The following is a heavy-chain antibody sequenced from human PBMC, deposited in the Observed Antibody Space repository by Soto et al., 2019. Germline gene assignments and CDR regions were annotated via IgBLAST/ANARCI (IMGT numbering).Heavy chain of an antibody. Sequence: GESLKISCAASGFTFSSYSMNWVRQAPGKGLEWVSYISSSSSTIYYADSVKGRFTISRDNAKNSLYLQMNSLRAEDTAVYYCARCHPSSIAARIFDYWGQGTLVTVSS. CDR3: ARCHPSSIAARIFDY. J-gene: IGHJ4*02. CDR1: GFTFSSYS. D-gene: IGHD6-6*01. V-gene: IGHV3-48*04. CDR2: ISSSSSTI.